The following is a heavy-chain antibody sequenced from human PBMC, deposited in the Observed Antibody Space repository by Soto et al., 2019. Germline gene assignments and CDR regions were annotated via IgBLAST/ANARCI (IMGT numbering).Heavy chain of an antibody. D-gene: IGHD2-2*01. J-gene: IGHJ5*02. CDR3: ARVPDR. V-gene: IGHV4-30-2*01. CDR1: GGSISSGGYS. CDR2: IYHSGST. Sequence: SETLSLTCAVSGGSISSGGYSWSWIRQPPGKGLEWIGYIYHSGSTYYNQSLKNRVTIPVDRSKNQFSLKLSSVTAADPAVYYCARVPDRWGQGTLVTVSS.